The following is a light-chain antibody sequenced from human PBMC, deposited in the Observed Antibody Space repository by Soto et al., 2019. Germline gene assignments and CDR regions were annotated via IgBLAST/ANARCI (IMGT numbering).Light chain of an antibody. Sequence: EIVMTQSPATLSVSPGERATLSCRASQSVSSNLAWYQQKPGQAPRLLIYGASTRATGIPARFSGSGSGTEFTLNISSLQSKDFAVYYCNQYNNWPPWTYGQGTKVEIK. CDR2: GAS. V-gene: IGKV3-15*01. J-gene: IGKJ1*01. CDR3: NQYNNWPPWT. CDR1: QSVSSN.